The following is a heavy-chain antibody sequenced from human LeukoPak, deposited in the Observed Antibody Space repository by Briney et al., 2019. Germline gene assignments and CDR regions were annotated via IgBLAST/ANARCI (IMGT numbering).Heavy chain of an antibody. CDR3: TRRVDIAMVEGIDFDY. CDR1: GFTFSSSA. D-gene: IGHD5-18*01. Sequence: GGSLRLSCAASGFTFSSSAMHWVRQASGKGLEWVGRIRSKANSYATAYAASVKGRFTISRDDSKNTAYLQMNSLKTEDTAVYYCTRRVDIAMVEGIDFDYWGQGTLVTVSS. J-gene: IGHJ4*02. CDR2: IRSKANSYAT. V-gene: IGHV3-73*01.